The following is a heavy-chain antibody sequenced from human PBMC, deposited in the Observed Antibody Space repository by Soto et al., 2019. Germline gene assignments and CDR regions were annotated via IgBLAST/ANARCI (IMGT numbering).Heavy chain of an antibody. V-gene: IGHV3-7*01. J-gene: IGHJ4*02. D-gene: IGHD2-15*01. CDR1: GFTFSNYW. CDR3: ARDRGSNTPDY. Sequence: GGSLRLSCAVSGFTFSNYWMTWVRQAPGKGLEWVAYMNQDGSQIYYVDSLRGRFTISRDNAKNSLYLQMNSLRVDDTAVYYCARDRGSNTPDYWGQGTLVTVSS. CDR2: MNQDGSQI.